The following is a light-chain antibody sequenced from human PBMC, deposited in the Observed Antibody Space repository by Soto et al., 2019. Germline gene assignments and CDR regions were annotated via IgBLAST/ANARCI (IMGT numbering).Light chain of an antibody. V-gene: IGKV1-27*01. CDR1: KGINNY. J-gene: IGKJ3*01. CDR3: QKYNSSPFT. Sequence: DIQMTQSPSSLSASVGDRVTITCRATKGINNYLAWYQQKPGKVPKLLIYAASTLQSAVPSRFSGSRSGTDFTLTSSGLQPEDVATYYCQKYNSSPFTFGPGTKVDIK. CDR2: AAS.